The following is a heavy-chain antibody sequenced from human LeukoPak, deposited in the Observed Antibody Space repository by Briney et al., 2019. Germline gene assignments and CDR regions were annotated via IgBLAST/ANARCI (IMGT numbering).Heavy chain of an antibody. D-gene: IGHD1-14*01. V-gene: IGHV3-33*01. J-gene: IGHJ4*02. CDR2: IWYDGSQK. Sequence: GGSLRLSCAPSGFTFSNYGIHWVRQAPGKGLEWVAVIWYDGSQKYYADSVKGRFTISRDNSKNTLYLQMNSLRDEDTAVYYCARDRTWHFDYWGQGALVTVSS. CDR1: GFTFSNYG. CDR3: ARDRTWHFDY.